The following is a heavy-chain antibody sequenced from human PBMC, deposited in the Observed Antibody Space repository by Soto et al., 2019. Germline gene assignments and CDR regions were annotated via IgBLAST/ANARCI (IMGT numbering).Heavy chain of an antibody. J-gene: IGHJ6*02. CDR1: GGSFSGYY. D-gene: IGHD6-13*01. Sequence: QVQLQQWGAGLLKPSETLSLTCAVYGGSFSGYYWSWIRQPPGKGLEWIGEINHSGSTNYNPSLKSRVTISVDTSKNQFSLKLSSVTAADTAVYYCARGPHSSSWRGLVSYYYYGMDVWGQGTTVTVSS. V-gene: IGHV4-34*01. CDR3: ARGPHSSSWRGLVSYYYYGMDV. CDR2: INHSGST.